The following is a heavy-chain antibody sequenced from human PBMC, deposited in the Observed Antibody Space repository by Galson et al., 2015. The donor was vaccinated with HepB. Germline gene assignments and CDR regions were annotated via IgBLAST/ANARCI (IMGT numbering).Heavy chain of an antibody. Sequence: SLRLSCAASGFTFSSYWMSWVRQAPGKGLEWVANIKQDGSEKYYVDSVKGRFTISRDNAKNSLYLQMNSLRAEDTAVYYCARDLQYYGSGSDNWFDPWGQGTLVTVSS. CDR1: GFTFSSYW. CDR2: IKQDGSEK. J-gene: IGHJ5*02. CDR3: ARDLQYYGSGSDNWFDP. V-gene: IGHV3-7*01. D-gene: IGHD3-10*01.